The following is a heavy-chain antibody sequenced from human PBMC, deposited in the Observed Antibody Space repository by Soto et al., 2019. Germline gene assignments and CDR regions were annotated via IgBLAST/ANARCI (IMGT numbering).Heavy chain of an antibody. Sequence: QVKLVQSGAAVKKPGSSVKVSCKASAGTYSSYAISWVRQAPGQGLEWMGRIIPILDIANYAQKFQSRDTITADTSTTTNYMELSSLRSEDTAVYYCARGSTSYATTYFDPWGQGTLVTVSS. CDR1: AGTYSSYA. D-gene: IGHD2-2*01. CDR3: ARGSTSYATTYFDP. J-gene: IGHJ5*02. V-gene: IGHV1-69*04. CDR2: IIPILDIA.